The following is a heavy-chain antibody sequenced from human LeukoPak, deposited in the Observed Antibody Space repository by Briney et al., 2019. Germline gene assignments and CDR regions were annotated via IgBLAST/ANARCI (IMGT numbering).Heavy chain of an antibody. V-gene: IGHV4-39*01. D-gene: IGHD2-15*01. CDR2: IYFSGST. Sequence: SETLSLTCTVSGGSISSSSYYWVWIRQPRGKGLEWIGSIYFSGSTYYNPSLKGRDTISVGTSKNQFSLKLSSVTAADTAVYYCARHRSVVVVAAIDWFDPWGQGTLVTVSS. CDR3: ARHRSVVVVAAIDWFDP. CDR1: GGSISSSSYY. J-gene: IGHJ5*02.